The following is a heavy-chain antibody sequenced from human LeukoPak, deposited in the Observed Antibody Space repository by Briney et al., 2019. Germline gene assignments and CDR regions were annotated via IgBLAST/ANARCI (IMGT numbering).Heavy chain of an antibody. CDR1: GYSISSGSYY. V-gene: IGHV4-61*02. CDR3: AREYYYDFWSGGEGWFDP. J-gene: IGHJ5*02. CDR2: IYTSGST. D-gene: IGHD3-3*01. Sequence: PSETLSLTCTVSGYSISSGSYYWSWIRQPAGKGLEWIGRIYTSGSTNYNPSLKSRVTISVDTSKNQFSLKLSSVTAADTAVYYCAREYYYDFWSGGEGWFDPWGQGTLVTVSS.